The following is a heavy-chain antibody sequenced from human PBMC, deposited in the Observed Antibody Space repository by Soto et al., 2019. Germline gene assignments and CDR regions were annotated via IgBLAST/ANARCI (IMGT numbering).Heavy chain of an antibody. CDR1: GGSISSYY. CDR3: ARLGYCSSISCDRLFNWFDP. CDR2: IYYSGST. Sequence: SETLSLTCTVSGGSISSYYWSWIRQPPGKGLEWIGYIYYSGSTNYNPSLKSRVTISVDTSKNQFSLKLSSVTAADTAVYYCARLGYCSSISCDRLFNWFDPWGQGTLVTVSS. V-gene: IGHV4-59*08. J-gene: IGHJ5*02. D-gene: IGHD2-2*01.